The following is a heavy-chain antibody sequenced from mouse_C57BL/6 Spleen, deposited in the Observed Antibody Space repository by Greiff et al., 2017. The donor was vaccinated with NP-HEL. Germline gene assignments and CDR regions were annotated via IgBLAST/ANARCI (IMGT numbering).Heavy chain of an antibody. D-gene: IGHD1-1*01. V-gene: IGHV5-9-1*02. J-gene: IGHJ1*03. CDR3: TRDSLYYYGSRYFDV. CDR1: GFTFSSYA. Sequence: EVQRVESGEGLVKPGGSLKLSCAASGFTFSSYAMSWVRQTPEKRLEWVAYISSGGDYIYYADTVKGRFTISRDNARNTLYLQMSSLKSEDTAMYYCTRDSLYYYGSRYFDVWGTGTTVTVSS. CDR2: ISSGGDYI.